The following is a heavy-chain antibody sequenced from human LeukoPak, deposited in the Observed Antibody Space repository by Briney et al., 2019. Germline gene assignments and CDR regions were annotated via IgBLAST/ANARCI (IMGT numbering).Heavy chain of an antibody. V-gene: IGHV1-2*02. CDR3: ARRRVTIFGVVPVDY. D-gene: IGHD3-3*01. CDR2: INPNSGGT. J-gene: IGHJ4*02. CDR1: GYTFTGYY. Sequence: ASVKVSCKASGYTFTGYYMHWVRQAPGQRLEWMGWINPNSGGTNYAQKFQGRVTMTRDTSISTAYMELSRLRSDDTAVYYCARRRVTIFGVVPVDYWGQGTLVTVSS.